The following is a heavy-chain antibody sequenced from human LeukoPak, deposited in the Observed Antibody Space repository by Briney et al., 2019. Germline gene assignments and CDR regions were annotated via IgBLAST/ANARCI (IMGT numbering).Heavy chain of an antibody. CDR1: GGSISSGDYY. V-gene: IGHV4-30-4*01. Sequence: SQTLSLTCTVSGGSISSGDYYWSWIRQPPGKGLEWIGYINYSGSTSYNPSLKSRATISVDTSKNQFSLKLSSVTAADTAVYYCARHVRDTNAYYSQFGYGGQGTLVTVSS. CDR2: INYSGST. CDR3: ARHVRDTNAYYSQFGY. J-gene: IGHJ4*02. D-gene: IGHD2-8*01.